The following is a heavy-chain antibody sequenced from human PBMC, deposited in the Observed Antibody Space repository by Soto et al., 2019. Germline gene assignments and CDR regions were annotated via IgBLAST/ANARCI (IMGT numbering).Heavy chain of an antibody. V-gene: IGHV1-69*13. J-gene: IGHJ6*02. CDR2: IIPIFGTA. D-gene: IGHD2-2*01. CDR3: ARPYCSSTSCNYGTDV. CDR1: GGTFSSYG. Sequence: GASVKVSCKASGGTFSSYGISWVRHAPGQGLEWMGGIIPIFGTANYAQKFQGRVTITADESTSTAYMELSSLRSEDTAVYYCARPYCSSTSCNYGTDVWGQGTTVTVSS.